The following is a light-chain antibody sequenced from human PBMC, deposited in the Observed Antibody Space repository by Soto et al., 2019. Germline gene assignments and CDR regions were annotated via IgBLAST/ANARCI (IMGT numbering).Light chain of an antibody. CDR3: QQYNNWPPWT. V-gene: IGKV3-15*01. Sequence: EIVMTQSPATLSVSPGERATLSCRASQSVSSNLAWYQQKPGQAPRLLIYGASTRATGIPAKFSGSGSGTEFTLTISILQSEDFAVYCCQQYNNWPPWTFGQGTKVEIK. CDR2: GAS. CDR1: QSVSSN. J-gene: IGKJ1*01.